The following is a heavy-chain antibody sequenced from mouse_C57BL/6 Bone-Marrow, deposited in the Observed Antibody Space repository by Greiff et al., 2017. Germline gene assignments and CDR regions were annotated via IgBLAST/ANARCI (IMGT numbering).Heavy chain of an antibody. CDR3: ARPYYGNSWYFDF. J-gene: IGHJ1*03. CDR2: IYPGSGST. V-gene: IGHV1-55*01. CDR1: CYTFTSYW. D-gene: IGHD2-10*01. Sequence: QVQLQQPGAELVKPGASVKMSCKASCYTFTSYWITWVKQRPGQGLEWIGDIYPGSGSTNYNEKFKSKATLTVDTSSSTAYMQLSSLTSEDSAVYSCARPYYGNSWYFDFWGKGTTVTVSS.